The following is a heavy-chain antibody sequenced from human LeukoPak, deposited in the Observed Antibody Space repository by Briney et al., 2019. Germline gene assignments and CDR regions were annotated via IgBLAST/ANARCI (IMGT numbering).Heavy chain of an antibody. CDR1: GFTFSSYG. V-gene: IGHV3-30*18. CDR2: MSYDGSNK. Sequence: GGSLRLSCAASGFTFSSYGMHWVRQAPGKGLEWVAVMSYDGSNKYYADSVKGRFTISRDNSKNTLYLQMNSLRAEDTAVYYCAKGGGSMATIDYYYGMDVWGQGTTVTVSS. CDR3: AKGGGSMATIDYYYGMDV. J-gene: IGHJ6*02. D-gene: IGHD5-24*01.